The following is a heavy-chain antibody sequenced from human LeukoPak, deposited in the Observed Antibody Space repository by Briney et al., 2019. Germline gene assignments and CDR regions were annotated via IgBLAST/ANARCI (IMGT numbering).Heavy chain of an antibody. CDR2: ITPTSGST. CDR1: GYTFTSYF. CDR3: ARAGDDEESYYYMDV. J-gene: IGHJ6*03. Sequence: ASVKVSCNASGYTFTSYFIHWVRQAPGQGLEWMGFITPTSGSTVYAQKFQGRVTMTRDTSTTTVYMELSSLISEDTAVYYCARAGDDEESYYYMDVWGRGTKVTVSS. V-gene: IGHV1-46*01. D-gene: IGHD3-16*01.